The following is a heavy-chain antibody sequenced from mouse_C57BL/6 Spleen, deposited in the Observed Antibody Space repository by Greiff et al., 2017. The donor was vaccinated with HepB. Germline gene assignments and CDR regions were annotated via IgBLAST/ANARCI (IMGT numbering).Heavy chain of an antibody. Sequence: EVHLVESGGGLVQPGGSLKLSCAASGFTFSDYYMYWVRQTPEKRLEWVAYISNGGGSTYYPDTVKGRFTISRDNAKNTLYLQMSRMKSEDTAMYYCARRGGNYPYYAMDYWGQGTSVTVSS. CDR3: ARRGGNYPYYAMDY. CDR1: GFTFSDYY. V-gene: IGHV5-12*01. J-gene: IGHJ4*01. CDR2: ISNGGGST. D-gene: IGHD2-1*01.